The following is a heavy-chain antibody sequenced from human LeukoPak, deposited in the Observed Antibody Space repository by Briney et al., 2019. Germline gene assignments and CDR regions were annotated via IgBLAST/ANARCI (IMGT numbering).Heavy chain of an antibody. CDR3: ARGDYVWGSYQTALDY. Sequence: SVKVSYKASGGTFSSYAISWVRQAPGQGLEWMGGIIPIFGTANYAQKFQGRVTITADESTSTAYMELSSLRSEDTAVYYCARGDYVWGSYQTALDYWGQGTLVTVSS. J-gene: IGHJ4*02. D-gene: IGHD3-16*02. CDR2: IIPIFGTA. CDR1: GGTFSSYA. V-gene: IGHV1-69*13.